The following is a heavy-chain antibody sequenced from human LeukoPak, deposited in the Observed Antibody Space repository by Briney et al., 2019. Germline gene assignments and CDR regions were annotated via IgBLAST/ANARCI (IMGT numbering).Heavy chain of an antibody. D-gene: IGHD3-10*01. CDR3: ARDFGSGSYEGTDAFDI. J-gene: IGHJ3*02. Sequence: SETLSLTCTVSGGSISDYYWSWIRQPPGKGLEWIGYIYYSGITNYNPSLKTRVTILVDTSKNQFSLKLSSVTAADTAVYYCARDFGSGSYEGTDAFDIWGQGTMVTVSS. CDR2: IYYSGIT. CDR1: GGSISDYY. V-gene: IGHV4-59*12.